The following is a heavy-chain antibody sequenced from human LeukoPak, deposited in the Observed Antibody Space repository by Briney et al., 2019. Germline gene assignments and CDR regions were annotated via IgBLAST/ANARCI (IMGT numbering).Heavy chain of an antibody. CDR1: GFTFSNTW. D-gene: IGHD1-26*01. Sequence: GGSLRLFCAASGFTFSNTWMAWVRQAPGKGLEWVANINQDASTKHYVDSVKGRFTISRDNAKNSLYLQMNSLRAEDTAVYYCARDQSGSLDYWGQGTLVTVSS. V-gene: IGHV3-7*01. CDR2: INQDASTK. CDR3: ARDQSGSLDY. J-gene: IGHJ4*02.